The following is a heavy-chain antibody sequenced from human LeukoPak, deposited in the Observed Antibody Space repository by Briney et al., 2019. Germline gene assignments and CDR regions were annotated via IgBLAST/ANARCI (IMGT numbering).Heavy chain of an antibody. CDR1: GGSISSSSYY. D-gene: IGHD6-19*01. CDR3: AREPPVGIAVAGTDY. CDR2: IYYSGST. Sequence: TSETLSLTCTVSGGSISSSSYYWGWIRQPPGKGLEWIGSIYYSGSTYYNPSLKSRVTISVDTSKNQFSLKLSSVTAADTAVYYCAREPPVGIAVAGTDYWGRGTLVTVSS. V-gene: IGHV4-39*07. J-gene: IGHJ4*02.